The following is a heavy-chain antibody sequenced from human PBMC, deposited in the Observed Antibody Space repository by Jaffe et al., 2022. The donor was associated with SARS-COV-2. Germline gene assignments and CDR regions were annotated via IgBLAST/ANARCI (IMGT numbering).Heavy chain of an antibody. CDR3: TRGPMWGDLGSDFYFFDH. Sequence: EVQLVQSGGDLVQPGRSLRLSCTTSGFTFGAYPMSWFRQAPGKGLDWVGFIRSKAYSRTTEYAASVRGRFTISRDDSRNIAYLEMSSLQTEDTAVYYCTRGPMWGDLGSDFYFFDHWGQGSLVTVST. CDR2: IRSKAYSRTT. V-gene: IGHV3-49*03. D-gene: IGHD2-21*02. J-gene: IGHJ4*02. CDR1: GFTFGAYP.